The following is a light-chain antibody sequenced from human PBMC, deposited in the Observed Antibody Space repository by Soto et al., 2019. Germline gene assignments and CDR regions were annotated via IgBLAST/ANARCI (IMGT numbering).Light chain of an antibody. J-gene: IGLJ2*01. CDR3: SSYTSSSTLRV. Sequence: QSALTQPASVSGSPGQSITISCTGTSSDVGGYNYVSWYQQHPGKAPKLMIYDVSNRPSGVSNRFSGSKSGNTASLTISGLQAEDEADSYCSSYTSSSTLRVFGGGTKLTVL. CDR1: SSDVGGYNY. V-gene: IGLV2-14*01. CDR2: DVS.